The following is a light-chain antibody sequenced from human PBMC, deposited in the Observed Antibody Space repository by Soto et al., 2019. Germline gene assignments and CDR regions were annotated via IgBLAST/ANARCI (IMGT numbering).Light chain of an antibody. CDR1: NIGSTN. Sequence: SYELTQPLSVSVALGQTARITCGGNNIGSTNVHWYQQKPGQAPVLVIYRDSNRPSGIPERFSGSNSGNTATLTISRAQDGDEAEYYCHVGDSSTALFGGGTQLTVL. CDR3: HVGDSSTAL. J-gene: IGLJ2*01. V-gene: IGLV3-9*01. CDR2: RDS.